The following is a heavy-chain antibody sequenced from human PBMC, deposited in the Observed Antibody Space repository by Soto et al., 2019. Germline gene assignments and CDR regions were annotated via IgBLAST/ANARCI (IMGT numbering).Heavy chain of an antibody. CDR3: ARRYGYSFDY. CDR2: IYYSGST. Sequence: SETLSLTCTVSGDSISSSYWSWIRQSPGKGLEWIGYIYYSGSTNYNASLKGRVTISVDTSKNQFSLKLSSVTAADTAVYYCARRYGYSFDYWGQGTLVTVSS. D-gene: IGHD1-1*01. V-gene: IGHV4-59*01. J-gene: IGHJ4*02. CDR1: GDSISSSY.